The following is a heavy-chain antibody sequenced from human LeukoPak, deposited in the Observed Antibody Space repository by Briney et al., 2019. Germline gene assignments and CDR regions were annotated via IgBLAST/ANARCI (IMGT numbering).Heavy chain of an antibody. J-gene: IGHJ4*02. D-gene: IGHD3-22*01. CDR1: GFTFSSYA. CDR3: ALTYYYDSSGYYYGDFDY. CDR2: ISGSGGST. Sequence: GGSLRLSCAASGFTFSSYAMSWVRQAPGKGLEWVSAISGSGGSTYYADSVKGRFTISRDNSKNTLYLQMNSLRAEDTAVYYCALTYYYDSSGYYYGDFDYWGQGTLVTVSS. V-gene: IGHV3-23*01.